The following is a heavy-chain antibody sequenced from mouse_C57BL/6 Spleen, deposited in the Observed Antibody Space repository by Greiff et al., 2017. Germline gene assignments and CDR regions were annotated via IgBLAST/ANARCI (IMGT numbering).Heavy chain of an antibody. Sequence: QVQLMESGAELVQPGASVKLSCKASGYTFTEYTIHWVQQRSGQGLEWIGWFYPGSGSIKYPEKFEDKATLTADKSSSTVYMERSRLTSEDSVFYFCARHEDRGSSGYSGAYWGQGTLVTVSA. CDR3: ARHEDRGSSGYSGAY. V-gene: IGHV1-62-2*01. CDR1: GYTFTEYT. CDR2: FYPGSGSI. D-gene: IGHD3-2*02. J-gene: IGHJ3*01.